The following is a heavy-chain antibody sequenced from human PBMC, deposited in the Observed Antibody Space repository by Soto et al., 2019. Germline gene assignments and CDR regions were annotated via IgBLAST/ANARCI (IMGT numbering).Heavy chain of an antibody. Sequence: QVQLQESGPGLVKPSRTLSLTCTVSGGSISSGGYYWSWIRQHPGKGLEWIGYIYYSGSTYYNPSLKSRVTISVDTSKNQFSLKLSSVTAADTAVYYCARDTRLWFGETHSYGMDVWGQGTTVTVSS. J-gene: IGHJ6*02. CDR3: ARDTRLWFGETHSYGMDV. CDR2: IYYSGST. D-gene: IGHD3-10*01. V-gene: IGHV4-31*03. CDR1: GGSISSGGYY.